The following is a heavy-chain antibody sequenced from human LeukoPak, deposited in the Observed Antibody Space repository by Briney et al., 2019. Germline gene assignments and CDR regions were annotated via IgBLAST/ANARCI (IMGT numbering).Heavy chain of an antibody. CDR3: ARASITIFGVVIIPPYYFDY. CDR1: GYTFTGYY. Sequence: GASVKVSCKASGYTFTGYYMHWVRQAPGQGLEWMGWINPNSGGTNYAQKFQGWVTMTRDTSISTAYMELSRLRSDDTAVYYCARASITIFGVVIIPPYYFDYWGQGTLVTVSS. D-gene: IGHD3-3*01. J-gene: IGHJ4*02. V-gene: IGHV1-2*04. CDR2: INPNSGGT.